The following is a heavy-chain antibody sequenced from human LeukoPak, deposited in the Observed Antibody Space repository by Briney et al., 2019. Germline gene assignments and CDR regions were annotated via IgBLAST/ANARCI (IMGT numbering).Heavy chain of an antibody. CDR2: IYASGNT. V-gene: IGHV4-4*07. Sequence: GSLRLSCAASGFTFSSYAMSWIRQPAGKGLEWIGLIYASGNTNYNPSLKSRVTISADTSKNQFSLKLTSLTAADTAVYYCATERKMVVAFDFWGQGTLVTVSS. CDR3: ATERKMVVAFDF. D-gene: IGHD2-15*01. CDR1: GFTFSSYA. J-gene: IGHJ4*02.